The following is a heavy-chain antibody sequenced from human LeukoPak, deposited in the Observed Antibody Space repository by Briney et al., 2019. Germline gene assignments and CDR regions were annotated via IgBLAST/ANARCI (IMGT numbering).Heavy chain of an antibody. CDR2: IRSKAYGGTT. J-gene: IGHJ4*02. CDR1: GFTFGDYA. V-gene: IGHV3-49*03. Sequence: PGRSLRLSCTASGFTFGDYAMSWFRQAPGKGLEWVGFIRSKAYGGTTEYAASVKGRFTISRDDSKSIAYLLMNSLKTEDTAVYYCTKPKSSGRYQYIDYWGQGTLVTVSS. CDR3: TKPKSSGRYQYIDY. D-gene: IGHD6-19*01.